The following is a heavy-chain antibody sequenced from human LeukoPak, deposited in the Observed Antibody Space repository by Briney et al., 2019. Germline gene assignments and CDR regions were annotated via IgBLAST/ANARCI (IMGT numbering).Heavy chain of an antibody. D-gene: IGHD6-13*01. J-gene: IGHJ4*02. CDR1: GFSRSTSGMC. CDR2: MNCHEGK. V-gene: IGHV2-70*01. Sequence: SLPALLKPTQTLTLTCTFFGFSRSTSGMCVSWIRQPPGKALEWPAPMNCHEGKYYTTSPKTRLTISKDTSKNQVVLTVTNMDPVDTATYYCARLSYSSSWYGRNSNPLGFEYWGQGTLVTVSS. CDR3: ARLSYSSSWYGRNSNPLGFEY.